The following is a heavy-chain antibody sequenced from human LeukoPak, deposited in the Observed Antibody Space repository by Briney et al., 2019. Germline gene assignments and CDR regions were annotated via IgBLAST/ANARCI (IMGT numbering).Heavy chain of an antibody. V-gene: IGHV3-23*01. CDR1: GVTLSTYA. D-gene: IGHD3-3*01. CDR3: AKHGYDFWSGTFDY. J-gene: IGHJ4*02. Sequence: PGGSLRLSCAASGVTLSTYAMSWARQAPGKGLEWVSAISSSGGSTYYADSVKGRFTISRDNSKNTLYLQMNSLRAEDTAVYYCAKHGYDFWSGTFDYWGQGTLVTVSS. CDR2: ISSSGGST.